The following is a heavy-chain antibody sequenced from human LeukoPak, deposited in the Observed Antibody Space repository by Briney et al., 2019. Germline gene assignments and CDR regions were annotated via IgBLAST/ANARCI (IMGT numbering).Heavy chain of an antibody. Sequence: SETLSLTCTVSGGSISSSNYHWGWIRQPPGKGLEWIGSMYYSGNTYYNPSLKSRVTIYVDTSKSHFSLKLSFVTAANTAVYYCARDLIAVSLYYFDYWGQGTQVTVSS. CDR1: GGSISSSNYH. CDR3: ARDLIAVSLYYFDY. D-gene: IGHD6-19*01. V-gene: IGHV4-39*02. J-gene: IGHJ4*02. CDR2: MYYSGNT.